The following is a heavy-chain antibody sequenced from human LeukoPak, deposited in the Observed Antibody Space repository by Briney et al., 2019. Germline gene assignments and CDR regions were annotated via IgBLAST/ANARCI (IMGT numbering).Heavy chain of an antibody. CDR3: ARRDKWLLIDY. Sequence: ASVRVSCKASGYTFTSYDINRVRQATGQGLEWMGWMNPNSGNTGYAQKFQGRVTMTRNTSISTAYMELSSLRSEDTAVYYCARRDKWLLIDYWGQGTLVTVSS. D-gene: IGHD6-19*01. CDR1: GYTFTSYD. CDR2: MNPNSGNT. J-gene: IGHJ4*02. V-gene: IGHV1-8*01.